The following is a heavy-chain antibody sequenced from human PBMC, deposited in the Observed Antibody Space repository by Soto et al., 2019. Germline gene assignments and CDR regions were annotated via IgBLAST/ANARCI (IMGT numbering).Heavy chain of an antibody. D-gene: IGHD1-20*01. V-gene: IGHV3-7*01. Sequence: GGSLRLSCAASEFTFDKYYMTWVRQAPGKGPEWVANIKPDGSEQYYVDSVKGRFTISRDNANNSLYLQMNSLRAEDTAVYFCARGNWNYYYGFDVWGQGTTVSV. CDR1: EFTFDKYY. CDR3: ARGNWNYYYGFDV. J-gene: IGHJ6*02. CDR2: IKPDGSEQ.